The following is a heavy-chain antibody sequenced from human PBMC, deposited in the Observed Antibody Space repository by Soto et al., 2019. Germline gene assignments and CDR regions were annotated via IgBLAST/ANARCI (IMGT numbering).Heavy chain of an antibody. CDR2: ISGSSSTT. V-gene: IGHV3-48*02. D-gene: IGHD5-18*01. CDR3: TRNGYVAVDY. CDR1: GFTFSSYS. J-gene: IGHJ4*02. Sequence: EVELVESGGNLVQPGGSLRLSCAASGFTFSSYSMNWVRQAPGKGLEWVTYISGSSSTTYYADSVKGRFTISRDNAKNSLYLQMNSLREEDTAVYYCTRNGYVAVDYWGQGTRVTVSS.